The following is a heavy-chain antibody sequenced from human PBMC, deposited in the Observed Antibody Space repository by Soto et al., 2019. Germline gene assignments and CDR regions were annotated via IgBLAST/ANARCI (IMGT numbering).Heavy chain of an antibody. CDR3: SRVTMATRGSDHFGVDV. CDR1: GFPISSTYS. J-gene: IGHJ6*02. CDR2: ISHSGTT. V-gene: IGHV4-38-2*02. D-gene: IGHD4-17*01. Sequence: SETLCLTCLVSGFPISSTYSWGWIRQPPGKGLEWIGSISHSGTTSYSPSLTSRVSISVDTSKNQVSLKLTSVTAADTAVYFCSRVTMATRGSDHFGVDVWCHWSSVT.